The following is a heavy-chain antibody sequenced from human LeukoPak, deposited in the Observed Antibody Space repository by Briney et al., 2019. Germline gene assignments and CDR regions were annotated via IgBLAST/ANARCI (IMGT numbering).Heavy chain of an antibody. J-gene: IGHJ3*02. Sequence: GGSLRLSCVASGFSFSSYGMHWVRQAPGKGLEGVAVIWYDGSKKYYADSVKGRFTISRDNSKNTLYLQMNGLRDEDTAVYYCARDSSYCSGGSCYSGSAFDIWGQGTMVTVSS. CDR1: GFSFSSYG. D-gene: IGHD2-15*01. V-gene: IGHV3-33*01. CDR3: ARDSSYCSGGSCYSGSAFDI. CDR2: IWYDGSKK.